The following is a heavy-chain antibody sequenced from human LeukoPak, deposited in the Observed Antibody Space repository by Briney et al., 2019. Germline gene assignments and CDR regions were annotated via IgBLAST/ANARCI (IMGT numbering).Heavy chain of an antibody. CDR1: GFTFSGSA. D-gene: IGHD2-15*01. CDR2: ISSKANRIET. V-gene: IGHV3-73*01. CDR3: TRHSDKYGSGAGCYVYNFYGLDV. Sequence: GGSLRLSCTASGFTFSGSAMRWVRQAPGKGLEWVGRISSKANRIETVYAASGNGRFTISRDDSKNTVYLQMNTLKTEDTAINYCTRHSDKYGSGAGCYVYNFYGLDVWGQGTTVTVSS. J-gene: IGHJ6*02.